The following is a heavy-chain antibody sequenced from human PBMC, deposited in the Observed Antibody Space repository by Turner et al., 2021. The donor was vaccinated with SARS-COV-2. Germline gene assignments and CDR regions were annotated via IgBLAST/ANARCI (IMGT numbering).Heavy chain of an antibody. V-gene: IGHV3-7*01. J-gene: IGHJ4*02. CDR2: IKQDGSEI. D-gene: IGHD6-13*01. CDR3: ARLGSSSWYFEY. Sequence: EVQLVASGGGLVQPGGSLRRSCAASGFTFSSYWMSWVRQAPGKGLEWVANIKQDGSEIYYVDSVKGRFTISRDNAKNSLYLQMNSLRAEDTAVYYCARLGSSSWYFEYWGQGTLVTVSS. CDR1: GFTFSSYW.